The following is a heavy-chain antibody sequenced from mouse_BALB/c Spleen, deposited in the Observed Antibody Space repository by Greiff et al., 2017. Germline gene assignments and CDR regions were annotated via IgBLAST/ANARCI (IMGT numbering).Heavy chain of an antibody. V-gene: IGHV14-4*02. J-gene: IGHJ2*01. CDR1: GFNIKDYY. Sequence: EVMLVESGAELVRSGASVKLSCTVSGFNIKDYYMHWVKQRPEQGLEWIGWFVPENGDTEYAPNFQGKATMTADTSSNTAYLQLSSLTSEDTAVYYCNGGNYPDYWGQGTTLTVSS. CDR3: NGGNYPDY. D-gene: IGHD2-1*01. CDR2: FVPENGDT.